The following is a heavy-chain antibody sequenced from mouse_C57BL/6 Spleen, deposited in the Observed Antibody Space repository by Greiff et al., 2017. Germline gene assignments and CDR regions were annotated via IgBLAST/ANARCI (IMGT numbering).Heavy chain of an antibody. CDR1: GFTFSSYA. CDR2: ISSGGDYI. J-gene: IGHJ4*01. D-gene: IGHD2-4*01. V-gene: IGHV5-9-1*02. CDR3: TRGEDYYDLYYAMDY. Sequence: EVHLVESGEGLVKPGGSLKLSCAASGFTFSSYAMSWVRQTPEKRLEWVAYISSGGDYIYYADTVKGRFTISRDNARNTLYLQMSSLKSEDTAMYYCTRGEDYYDLYYAMDYWGQGTSVTVSS.